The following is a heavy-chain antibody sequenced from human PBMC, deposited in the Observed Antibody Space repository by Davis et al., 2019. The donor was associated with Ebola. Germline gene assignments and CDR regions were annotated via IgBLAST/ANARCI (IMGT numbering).Heavy chain of an antibody. CDR1: GGSISSSNW. D-gene: IGHD2-2*02. V-gene: IGHV4-4*02. J-gene: IGHJ4*02. Sequence: PGGSLRLSCAVSGGSISSSNWWSWVRQPPGKGLEWIGEIYHSGSTNYNPSLKSRVTISVDKSKNQFSLKLSSVTAADTAVYYCAIRSLGYCSSTSCYTLDYWGQGTLVTVSS. CDR3: AIRSLGYCSSTSCYTLDY. CDR2: IYHSGST.